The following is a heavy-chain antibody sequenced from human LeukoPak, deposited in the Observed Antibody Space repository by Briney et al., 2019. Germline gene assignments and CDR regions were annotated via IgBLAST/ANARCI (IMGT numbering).Heavy chain of an antibody. Sequence: GGSLRLSCAASGFTVSSTYMSWVRQAPGKGLEWVSAISGSGRSTYYADSVKGRFTISRDNSKNTLYLQMTSLRAEDTAVYYCAKETYYYDSSGYSDYWGQGTLVTVSS. J-gene: IGHJ4*02. V-gene: IGHV3-23*01. CDR1: GFTVSSTY. CDR3: AKETYYYDSSGYSDY. D-gene: IGHD3-22*01. CDR2: ISGSGRST.